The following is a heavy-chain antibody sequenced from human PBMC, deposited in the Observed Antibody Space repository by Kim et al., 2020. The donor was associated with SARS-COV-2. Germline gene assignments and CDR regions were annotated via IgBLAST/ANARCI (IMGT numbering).Heavy chain of an antibody. CDR2: K. CDR3: AKGWLKGGFDY. Sequence: KDYAVSVKSRITINSDTSNNQFALQLHSVTAEDTAVYYCAKGWLKGGFDYWGQGILVTVAS. J-gene: IGHJ4*02. D-gene: IGHD5-12*01. V-gene: IGHV6-1*01.